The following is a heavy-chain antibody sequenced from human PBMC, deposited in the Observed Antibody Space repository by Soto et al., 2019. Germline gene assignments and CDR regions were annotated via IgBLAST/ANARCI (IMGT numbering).Heavy chain of an antibody. V-gene: IGHV1-46*01. D-gene: IGHD3-22*01. Sequence: DSVKVSCKASGYTFTSYYMAWVRQAPGQGLEWMGIINPRCGSTSYAQKFQGRVTMTMDTSTSTVYMELSSLRSEDKAVYYCARGRRSRGYYYGYWGQGTPVTV. CDR1: GYTFTSYY. CDR3: ARGRRSRGYYYGY. J-gene: IGHJ4*02. CDR2: INPRCGST.